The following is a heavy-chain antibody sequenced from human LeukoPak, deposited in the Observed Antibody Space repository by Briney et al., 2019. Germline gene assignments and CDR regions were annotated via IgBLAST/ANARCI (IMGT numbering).Heavy chain of an antibody. D-gene: IGHD6-13*01. CDR3: ARDRVAAAQHWFDP. CDR1: GGSISSSSYY. Sequence: SETLSLTCTVSGGSISSSSYYWGWIRQPPGKGLEWIGSIYYSGGTYYNPSLKSRVTISVDTSKNQFSLKLGSVTAADTAVYYCARDRVAAAQHWFDPWGQGTLVTVSS. CDR2: IYYSGGT. J-gene: IGHJ5*02. V-gene: IGHV4-39*07.